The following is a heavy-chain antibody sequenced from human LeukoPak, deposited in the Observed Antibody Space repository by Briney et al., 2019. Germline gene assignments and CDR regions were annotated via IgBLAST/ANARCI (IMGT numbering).Heavy chain of an antibody. D-gene: IGHD3-3*01. CDR2: IYHSGST. Sequence: SETLSLTCAVSGGSISSGGYSWSWIRQPPGKGLEWIGYIYHSGSTNYNPSLESRVTLSVNTSKNQFALKLGSVTAADTGIYYCARSGAIFGVVVIRSYFDYWGQGILVTVSS. CDR3: ARSGAIFGVVVIRSYFDY. V-gene: IGHV4-30-2*01. CDR1: GGSISSGGYS. J-gene: IGHJ4*02.